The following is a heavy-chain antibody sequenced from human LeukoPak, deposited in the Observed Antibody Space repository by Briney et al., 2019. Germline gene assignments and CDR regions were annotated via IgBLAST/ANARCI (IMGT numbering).Heavy chain of an antibody. CDR3: ARAMTTDDAFDI. D-gene: IGHD4-11*01. J-gene: IGHJ3*02. Sequence: GGSLRLSCAASGFTFSSYAMSWVRQAPGKGLEWVSYISSSGSTIYYADSVKGRFTISRDNAKNSLYLQMNSLRAEDTAVYYCARAMTTDDAFDIWGQGTMVTVSS. V-gene: IGHV3-48*04. CDR1: GFTFSSYA. CDR2: ISSSGSTI.